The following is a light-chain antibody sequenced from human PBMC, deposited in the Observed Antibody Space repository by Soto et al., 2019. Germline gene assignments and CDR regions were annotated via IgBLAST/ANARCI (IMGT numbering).Light chain of an antibody. V-gene: IGLV2-23*01. J-gene: IGLJ2*01. CDR1: RSDVGGYNL. CDR2: DDI. Sequence: QSGLTQTASVSGSPVQSITMYCTGTRSDVGGYNLVSWYQLHPGRAPKLLIHDDIKRPSEVSDRFSGSKSGNTASLTISGLESEDEADYYCCSYAGLITLVLGGGTKLTVL. CDR3: CSYAGLITLV.